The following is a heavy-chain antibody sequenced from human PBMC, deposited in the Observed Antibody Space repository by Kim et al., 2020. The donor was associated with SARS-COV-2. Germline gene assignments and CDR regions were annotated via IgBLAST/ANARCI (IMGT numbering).Heavy chain of an antibody. CDR3: ATSTACSSTSCYTFDY. CDR2: IIPIFGTA. V-gene: IGHV1-69*13. Sequence: SVKVSCKASGGTFSSYAISWVRQAPGQGLEWMGGIIPIFGTANYAQKFQGRVTITADESTSTAYMELSSLRSEDTAVYYCATSTACSSTSCYTFDYWGQGTLVTVSS. J-gene: IGHJ4*02. CDR1: GGTFSSYA. D-gene: IGHD2-2*02.